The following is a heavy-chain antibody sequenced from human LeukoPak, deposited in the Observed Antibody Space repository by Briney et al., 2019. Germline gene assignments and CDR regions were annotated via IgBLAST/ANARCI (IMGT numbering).Heavy chain of an antibody. J-gene: IGHJ4*02. V-gene: IGHV3-49*04. Sequence: PGGSLRLSCTASGFTFGDYAMSWVRQAPGKGLEWVGFIRSKAYGGTTEYAASVKGRFTISRDDSKSIAYLQMNSLKTEDTAEYYCTRDRDGDLYFDYWGQGTLVTVSS. CDR1: GFTFGDYA. CDR3: TRDRDGDLYFDY. CDR2: IRSKAYGGTT. D-gene: IGHD4-17*01.